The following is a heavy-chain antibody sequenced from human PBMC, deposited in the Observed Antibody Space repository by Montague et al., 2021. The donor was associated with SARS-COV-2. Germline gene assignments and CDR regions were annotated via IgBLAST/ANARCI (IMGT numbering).Heavy chain of an antibody. CDR3: ARETMTADAFDI. V-gene: IGHV4-59*02. J-gene: IGHJ3*02. Sequence: SETLSLTCTVSGASVGSSDWGWIRQSPGKGLEWIGYFYSVGSTDYNPSLKSRATISSDTSKNQFSLKVRSVTAADTAVYYCARETMTADAFDIWGQGTMVTVSS. CDR1: GASVGSSD. CDR2: FYSVGST. D-gene: IGHD1-14*01.